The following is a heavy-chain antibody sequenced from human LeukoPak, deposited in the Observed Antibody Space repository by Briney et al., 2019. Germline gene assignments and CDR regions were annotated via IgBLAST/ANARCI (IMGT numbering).Heavy chain of an antibody. Sequence: PGGSLRLSCAASGFTFSNYWMNWVRQAPGKGLEWVSYITSSGHIIYYADSVKGQFTISRDNAKNSLYLQMNSLRAEDTAVYYCAREVDHFDSSGNYPDVFDYWGQGTLVTVSS. V-gene: IGHV3-48*04. CDR1: GFTFSNYW. CDR3: AREVDHFDSSGNYPDVFDY. J-gene: IGHJ4*02. CDR2: ITSSGHII. D-gene: IGHD3-22*01.